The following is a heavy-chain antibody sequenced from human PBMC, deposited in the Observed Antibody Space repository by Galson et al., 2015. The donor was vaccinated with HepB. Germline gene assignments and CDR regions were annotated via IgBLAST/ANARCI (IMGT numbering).Heavy chain of an antibody. V-gene: IGHV3-30*18. J-gene: IGHJ4*02. CDR3: AKDLGGNSWSFDY. D-gene: IGHD4-23*01. CDR1: GFTFSSYG. Sequence: SLRLSCAASGFTFSSYGMHWVRQAPGKGLEWVAVISYDGSNKYYADSVKGRFTISRDNSKNTLYLQMNSLRAEDTAVYYCAKDLGGNSWSFDYWGQGTLVTVSS. CDR2: ISYDGSNK.